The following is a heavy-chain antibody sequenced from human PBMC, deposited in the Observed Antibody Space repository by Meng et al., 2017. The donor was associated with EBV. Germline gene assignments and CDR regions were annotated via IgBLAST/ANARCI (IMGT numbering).Heavy chain of an antibody. CDR3: ASESGRGFTPDY. CDR2: LIPMSDAT. CDR1: GGTVRSDA. J-gene: IGHJ4*02. Sequence: GAEVKKPGSSVRVSGQPSGGTVRSDAVGWVRQAPGQGLKWMGGLIPMSDATHYAQKFQGRVTMTADESTNTHYMDLSGLRFEDTAVYYCASESGRGFTPDYWGQGTLVTVSS. D-gene: IGHD3-10*01. V-gene: IGHV1-69*01.